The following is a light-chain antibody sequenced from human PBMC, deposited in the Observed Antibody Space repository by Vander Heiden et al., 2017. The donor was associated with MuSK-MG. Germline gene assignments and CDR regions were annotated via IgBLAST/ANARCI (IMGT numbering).Light chain of an antibody. CDR1: ISDVGGYNF. Sequence: SALPQPASVPWSPGRSITISCSGTISDVGGYNFVYWYQQHPGKAPKLMICDVSKRPSGVSHRFSGSKSGNTASLTISGLQAEEEAEYYCISYTISSTFVFGTGTKVTVL. J-gene: IGLJ1*01. V-gene: IGLV2-14*03. CDR3: ISYTISSTFV. CDR2: DVS.